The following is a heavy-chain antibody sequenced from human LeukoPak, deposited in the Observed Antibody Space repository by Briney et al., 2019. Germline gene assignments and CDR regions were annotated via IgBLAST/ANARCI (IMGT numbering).Heavy chain of an antibody. Sequence: GASLKVSCTASGYTFTIFDINWVRQAPGQGLEWVGWMNPKTGDTVYAQNFQGRVTMTRDTSIGTAYMELNSLRSEDTAVYYCAKGAIFGVTIRGYGMDVWGQGTSVTVSS. J-gene: IGHJ6*02. CDR1: GYTFTIFD. CDR3: AKGAIFGVTIRGYGMDV. CDR2: MNPKTGDT. V-gene: IGHV1-8*01. D-gene: IGHD3-3*01.